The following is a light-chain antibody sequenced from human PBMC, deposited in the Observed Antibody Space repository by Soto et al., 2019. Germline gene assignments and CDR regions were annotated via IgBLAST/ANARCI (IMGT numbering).Light chain of an antibody. Sequence: EIVVTQSPATLSVSPGERATLSCRASQSVSSNLAWYQHKPGQAPRLLMSLASTRATGIPARFTGSGTGTEFTLTISSLQSEDFAVYYCQQYNNWPLTFGGGTKVEIK. CDR1: QSVSSN. CDR2: LAS. V-gene: IGKV3-15*01. J-gene: IGKJ4*01. CDR3: QQYNNWPLT.